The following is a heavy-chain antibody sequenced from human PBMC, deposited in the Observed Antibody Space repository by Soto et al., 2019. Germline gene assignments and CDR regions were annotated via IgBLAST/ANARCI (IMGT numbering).Heavy chain of an antibody. CDR3: ARAGGTTVTGLWHFDP. CDR2: VGGSGDGT. V-gene: IGHV3-23*01. Sequence: GGSLRLSCAASGFTFSTYTMSWVRQAPGKGLEWVSSVGGSGDGTYYADSVKGRFIISRDNSKKTLYLEMNSLRAEDTAVYYCARAGGTTVTGLWHFDPWGQGTLVTVPS. CDR1: GFTFSTYT. D-gene: IGHD4-17*01. J-gene: IGHJ5*02.